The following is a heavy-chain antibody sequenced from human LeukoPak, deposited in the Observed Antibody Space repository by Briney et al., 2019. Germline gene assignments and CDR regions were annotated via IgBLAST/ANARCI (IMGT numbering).Heavy chain of an antibody. CDR1: GASITNYY. CDR3: ARTQYYGSGTWYFDD. V-gene: IGHV4-4*07. J-gene: IGHJ4*02. Sequence: SETLSLTRTVSGASITNYYRSWIRQPAGKAREGIGRVYTSGSPNYNPSLKSRVTMSVDTSKNQVSLKLSSVTAADTAVYYCARTQYYGSGTWYFDDWGQGTLVTVSS. CDR2: VYTSGSP. D-gene: IGHD3-10*01.